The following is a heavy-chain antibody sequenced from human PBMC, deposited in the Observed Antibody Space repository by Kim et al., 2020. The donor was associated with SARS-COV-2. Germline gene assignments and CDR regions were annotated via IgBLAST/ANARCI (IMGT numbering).Heavy chain of an antibody. V-gene: IGHV3-23*01. Sequence: GGSLRLSCAASGFTFSSYAMSWVRQAPGKGLEWVSAISGSGGSTYYADSVKGRFTISRDNSKNTLYLQMNSLRAEDTAVYYCAKPYSSSWYLYYFDYWGQGTLVTVSS. CDR3: AKPYSSSWYLYYFDY. J-gene: IGHJ4*02. D-gene: IGHD6-13*01. CDR2: ISGSGGST. CDR1: GFTFSSYA.